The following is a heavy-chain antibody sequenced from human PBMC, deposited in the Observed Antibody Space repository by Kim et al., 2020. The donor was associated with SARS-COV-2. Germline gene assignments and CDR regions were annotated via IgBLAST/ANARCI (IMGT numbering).Heavy chain of an antibody. Sequence: DNPSLKSRVTISVDTSKNQFSLKLSSVTAADTAVYYCARPLSYYYYMDVWGKGTTVTVSS. J-gene: IGHJ6*03. CDR3: ARPLSYYYYMDV. V-gene: IGHV4-39*01.